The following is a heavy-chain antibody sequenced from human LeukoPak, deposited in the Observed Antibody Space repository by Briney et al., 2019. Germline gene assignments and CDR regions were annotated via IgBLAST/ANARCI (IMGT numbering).Heavy chain of an antibody. CDR2: IYSGGST. J-gene: IGHJ4*02. V-gene: IGHV3-53*01. CDR3: ARAVVVTAILFETNYYFDY. D-gene: IGHD2-21*02. Sequence: GGSLRLSCAASGFTVSSNYMSWVRQAPGKGLEWVSVIYSGGSTYYADSVKGRFTISRDNSKNTLYLQMNRLRAEDTAVYYCARAVVVTAILFETNYYFDYWGQGTLVTVSS. CDR1: GFTVSSNY.